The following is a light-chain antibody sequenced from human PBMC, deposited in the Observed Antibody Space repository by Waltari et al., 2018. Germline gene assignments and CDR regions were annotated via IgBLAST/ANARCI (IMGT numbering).Light chain of an antibody. CDR1: QSLSSSY. CDR3: QQYGLSIFT. Sequence: EIVLTQSPVTLSLSPGERATRPCRASQSLSSSYLPWYQQKPGQAPRLLIYGGSNRATGIPDRFSGSASGADFTLTINRLEPEDSAVYYCQQYGLSIFTFGPGTKVDIK. CDR2: GGS. J-gene: IGKJ3*01. V-gene: IGKV3-20*01.